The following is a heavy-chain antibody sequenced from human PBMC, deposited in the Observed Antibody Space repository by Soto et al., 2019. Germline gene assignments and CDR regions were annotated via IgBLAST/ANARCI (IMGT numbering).Heavy chain of an antibody. CDR3: ARANGYCSSTSCYRYYYYMDV. J-gene: IGHJ6*03. D-gene: IGHD2-2*03. V-gene: IGHV1-2*04. CDR2: INPNSGGT. Sequence: QVQLVQSGAEVKKPGASVKVSCKASGYTFTGYYMHWVRQAPGQGLEWMGWINPNSGGTNYAQRFQGWVTMTRDTSISTAYMELSRLRSDDTAVYYCARANGYCSSTSCYRYYYYMDVWGKGTTVTVSS. CDR1: GYTFTGYY.